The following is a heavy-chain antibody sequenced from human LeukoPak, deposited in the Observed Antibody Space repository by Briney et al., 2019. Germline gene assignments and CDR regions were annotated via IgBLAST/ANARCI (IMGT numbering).Heavy chain of an antibody. Sequence: GGSLRLSCAASGFTFSSYSMNWVRQAPGKGLEWVSYISSSSSTIYYADSVKGRFTISRDNSKNTLYLQMNSLRAEDTAVYYCARVNTYYYDSSGYYPYYFDYWGQGTLVTVSS. V-gene: IGHV3-48*01. CDR2: ISSSSSTI. J-gene: IGHJ4*02. D-gene: IGHD3-22*01. CDR3: ARVNTYYYDSSGYYPYYFDY. CDR1: GFTFSSYS.